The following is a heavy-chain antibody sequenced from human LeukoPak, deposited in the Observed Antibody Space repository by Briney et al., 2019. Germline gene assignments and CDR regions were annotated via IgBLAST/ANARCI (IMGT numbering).Heavy chain of an antibody. V-gene: IGHV4-4*02. CDR1: GGSISSSNW. CDR3: ARGPGVVVVAATMGYYYYGMDV. D-gene: IGHD2-15*01. Sequence: SETLSLTCAVSGGSISSSNWWSWVRQPPGKGLEWIGEIYHSGSTNYNPSLKSRVTISVDKSKNQFSLKLSSVTAADTAVYYCARGPGVVVVAATMGYYYYGMDVWGQGTTVTVSS. J-gene: IGHJ6*02. CDR2: IYHSGST.